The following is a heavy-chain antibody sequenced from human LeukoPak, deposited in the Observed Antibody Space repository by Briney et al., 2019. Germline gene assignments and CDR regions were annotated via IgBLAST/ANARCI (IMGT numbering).Heavy chain of an antibody. Sequence: GASVKVSCKASGYTFTSYAMHWVRQAPGQRLEWMGWINAGNGNTKYSQKFQGRVTITRDTSASTAYMELSSLRSEDTAVYYCASLGGITVTGPYDFDYWGQGTVVTVSS. V-gene: IGHV1-3*01. D-gene: IGHD1-20*01. CDR3: ASLGGITVTGPYDFDY. CDR2: INAGNGNT. CDR1: GYTFTSYA. J-gene: IGHJ4*02.